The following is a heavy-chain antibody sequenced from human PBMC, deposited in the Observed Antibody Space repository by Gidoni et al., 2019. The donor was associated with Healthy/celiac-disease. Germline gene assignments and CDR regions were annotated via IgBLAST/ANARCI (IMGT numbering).Heavy chain of an antibody. CDR1: GFTFSSYA. CDR2: ISYEGSNK. CDR3: ARDNGGPLDY. V-gene: IGHV3-30-3*01. D-gene: IGHD2-8*01. J-gene: IGHJ4*02. Sequence: QVQLVESGGGVVQPGRSLRLSCAASGFTFSSYAMHWVRQAPGKGQELVAVISYEGSNKYFADPVKGRFTISRDNSKNTLYLQMNSLRAEDTAVYYCARDNGGPLDYWGQGTLVTVSS.